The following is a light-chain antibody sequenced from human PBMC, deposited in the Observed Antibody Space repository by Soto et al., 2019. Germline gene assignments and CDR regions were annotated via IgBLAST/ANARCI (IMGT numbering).Light chain of an antibody. CDR2: GNN. CDR3: QSYDSSLSVGV. Sequence: QSVLTQTPSVSGAPGQRVTISCTGSSSNIGAGYDVHWYHQLPGTAPKLLIYGNNNRPSGVPDRFSGSRSGTSASLAITGRQAEDESDYYCQSYDSSLSVGVFGGGTKLTV. V-gene: IGLV1-40*01. J-gene: IGLJ3*02. CDR1: SSNIGAGYD.